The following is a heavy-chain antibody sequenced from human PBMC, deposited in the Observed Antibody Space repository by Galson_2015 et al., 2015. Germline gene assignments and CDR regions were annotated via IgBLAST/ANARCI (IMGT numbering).Heavy chain of an antibody. CDR1: GGSISSYY. D-gene: IGHD6-13*01. V-gene: IGHV4-59*01. CDR3: ARASLQSSSRSYYYYYMDV. CDR2: IYYSGNT. J-gene: IGHJ6*03. Sequence: ETLSLTCTVSGGSISSYYWSWIRPPPGKGLEWIGYIYYSGNTNYNPSLKSRVTISVDTSKNQFSLKLSSVTAADTAVYYCARASLQSSSRSYYYYYMDVWGKGTTVTVSS.